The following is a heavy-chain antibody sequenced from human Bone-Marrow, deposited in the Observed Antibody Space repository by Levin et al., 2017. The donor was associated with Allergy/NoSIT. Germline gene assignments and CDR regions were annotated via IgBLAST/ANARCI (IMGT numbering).Heavy chain of an antibody. V-gene: IGHV3-49*03. CDR2: IRSKAYGGTT. J-gene: IGHJ6*02. CDR3: TRVDGGIETTVLYYYYGMDV. D-gene: IGHD1-7*01. Sequence: GGSLRLSCTASGFTFGDYAMSWFRQAPGKGLEWVGFIRSKAYGGTTEYAASVKGRFTISRDDSKSIAYLQMNSLKTEDTAVYYCTRVDGGIETTVLYYYYGMDVWGQGTTVTVSS. CDR1: GFTFGDYA.